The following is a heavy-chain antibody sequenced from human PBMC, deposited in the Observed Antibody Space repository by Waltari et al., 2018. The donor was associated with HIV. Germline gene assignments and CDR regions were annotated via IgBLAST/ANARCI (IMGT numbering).Heavy chain of an antibody. D-gene: IGHD2-15*01. CDR2: IIPVFGTT. CDR1: GGTFNNYA. V-gene: IGHV1-69*01. Sequence: KPGSSVKVSCKASGGTFNNYAITWVRQAPGQGLEWMGGIIPVFGTTNYAQKFQGRLTIIADESTSTGYMELSSLRSEDTAVYYCARMATVVDWYFDLWGRGTLVTVSS. J-gene: IGHJ2*01. CDR3: ARMATVVDWYFDL.